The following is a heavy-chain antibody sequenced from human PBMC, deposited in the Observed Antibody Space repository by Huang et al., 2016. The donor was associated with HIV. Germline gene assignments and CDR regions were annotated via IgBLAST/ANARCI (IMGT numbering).Heavy chain of an antibody. D-gene: IGHD5-12*01. Sequence: QVQLVASGGGVVQPGRSLRLSCAASGFSFANYAMHWVRQAAGKRREWVTFRSNDGSSRYYADSVKGRFTISRDNFKNALYLQMNRLRGDDTAVYYCTREYTVAGAFDLWGQGTMVTVSS. J-gene: IGHJ3*01. V-gene: IGHV3-30-3*01. CDR1: GFSFANYA. CDR3: TREYTVAGAFDL. CDR2: RSNDGSSR.